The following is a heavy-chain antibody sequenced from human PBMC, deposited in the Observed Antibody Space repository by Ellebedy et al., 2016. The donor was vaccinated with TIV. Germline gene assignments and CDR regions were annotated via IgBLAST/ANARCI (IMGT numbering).Heavy chain of an antibody. V-gene: IGHV1-69*13. CDR3: ARTHGTTVTTGLAFDI. D-gene: IGHD4-17*01. J-gene: IGHJ3*02. Sequence: SVKVSCXASGGTFSSYAISWVRQAPGQGLEWMGGIIPIFGTANYAQKFQGRVTITADESTSTAYMELSSLRSEDTAVYYCARTHGTTVTTGLAFDIWGQGTMVTVSS. CDR2: IIPIFGTA. CDR1: GGTFSSYA.